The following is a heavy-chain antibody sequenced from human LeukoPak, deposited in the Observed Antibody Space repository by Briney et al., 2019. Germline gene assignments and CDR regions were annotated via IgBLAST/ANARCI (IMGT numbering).Heavy chain of an antibody. J-gene: IGHJ4*02. CDR3: ARHSGSYYIPDLDY. CDR2: ISGSDGST. D-gene: IGHD3-10*01. CDR1: GFTVSSNY. V-gene: IGHV3-23*01. Sequence: PGGSLRLSCVASGFTVSSNYMSWVRQAPGKGLEWVSVISGSDGSTDYADSVKGRFTISRDNSKNTLFLQMNSLRAEDTAVYYCARHSGSYYIPDLDYWGQGTLVTVSS.